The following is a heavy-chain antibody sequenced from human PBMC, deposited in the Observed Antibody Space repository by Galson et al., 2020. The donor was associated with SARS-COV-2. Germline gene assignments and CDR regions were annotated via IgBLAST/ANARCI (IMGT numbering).Heavy chain of an antibody. CDR1: GGSISSGGYY. J-gene: IGHJ5*02. V-gene: IGHV4-31*03. CDR3: ARDLGGGYDEGWFEP. D-gene: IGHD5-12*01. CDR2: IYYSGRT. Sequence: ASETLSLTCTVSGGSISSGGYYWSWIRQHPGKGLEWIGYIYYSGRTYYNPSLTSRVTISVDTSKNQFSLKLSSVTAADTAVYYCARDLGGGYDEGWFEPGGQGTLVTVAS.